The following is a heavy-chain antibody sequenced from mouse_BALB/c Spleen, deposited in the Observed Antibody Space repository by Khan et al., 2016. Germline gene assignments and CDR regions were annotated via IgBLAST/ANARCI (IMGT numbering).Heavy chain of an antibody. V-gene: IGHV14-3*02. CDR2: IDPANGNT. CDR1: GFNIKDTY. J-gene: IGHJ4*01. CDR3: ARGARATRPLYYAMDY. D-gene: IGHD3-1*01. Sequence: EVQLQESGAELVKPGASVKLSCTASGFNIKDTYMHWVKQRPEQGLEWIGRIDPANGNTKYDPKFQGKATITADTSSNTAYLQLSSLTSEDTAVYYCARGARATRPLYYAMDYWGQGTSVTVSS.